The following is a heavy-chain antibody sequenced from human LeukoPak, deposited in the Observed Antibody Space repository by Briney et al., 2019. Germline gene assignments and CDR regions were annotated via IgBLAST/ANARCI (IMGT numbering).Heavy chain of an antibody. J-gene: IGHJ4*02. CDR1: GGSISSYY. D-gene: IGHD5-18*01. CDR3: ARGYSYGIDYYFDF. CDR2: IYYSGST. Sequence: SETLSPTCTVSGGSISSYYWSWIRQPPGRGLEWIGYIYYSGSTNYSPSLKSRVTISVDTSKNQFSLKLSSVTAADTAVYYCARGYSYGIDYYFDFWGQGTLVTVSS. V-gene: IGHV4-59*08.